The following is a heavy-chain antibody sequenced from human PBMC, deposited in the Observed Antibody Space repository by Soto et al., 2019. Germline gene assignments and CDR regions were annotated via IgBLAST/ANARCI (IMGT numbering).Heavy chain of an antibody. CDR2: ISYDGSNK. V-gene: IGHV3-30*03. J-gene: IGHJ4*02. D-gene: IGHD3-22*01. CDR3: AREPRRTMYYYDSSGYYPY. Sequence: PGGSLRLSCAASGFTFSSYGMHWVRQAPGKGLEWVAVISYDGSNKYYADSVKGRFTISRDNAKNSLYLQMNSLRAEDTAVYYCAREPRRTMYYYDSSGYYPYWGQGTLVTVSS. CDR1: GFTFSSYG.